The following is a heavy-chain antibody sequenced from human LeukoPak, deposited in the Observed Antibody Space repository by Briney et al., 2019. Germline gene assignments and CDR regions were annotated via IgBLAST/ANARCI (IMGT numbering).Heavy chain of an antibody. Sequence: PSETLSLTCNVSGGSISSGSYFWGWIRQPPGKGLEWIGYIYYSGSTNYNPSLKSRVTISVDTSKNQFSLKLSSVTAADTAVCYCARFPIIYYDSSGYYSYWGQGTLVTVSS. CDR1: GGSISSGSYF. CDR3: ARFPIIYYDSSGYYSY. D-gene: IGHD3-22*01. CDR2: IYYSGST. V-gene: IGHV4-61*01. J-gene: IGHJ4*02.